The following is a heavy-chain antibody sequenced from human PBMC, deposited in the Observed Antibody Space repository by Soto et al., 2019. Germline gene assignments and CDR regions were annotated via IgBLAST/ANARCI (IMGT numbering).Heavy chain of an antibody. CDR1: GYSFTSYW. CDR2: IYPGDSDT. J-gene: IGHJ4*02. D-gene: IGHD1-26*01. CDR3: ATGQWELLGGGYFDY. Sequence: GESLKISCKGSGYSFTSYWIGWVRQMPGKGLEWMGIIYPGDSDTRYSPSFQGQVTISADKSISTASLQWSSLKASDTAMYYCATGQWELLGGGYFDYWGQGTLVTVSS. V-gene: IGHV5-51*01.